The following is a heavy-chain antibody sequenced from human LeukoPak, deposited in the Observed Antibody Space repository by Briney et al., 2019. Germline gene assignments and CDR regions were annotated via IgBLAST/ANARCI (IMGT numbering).Heavy chain of an antibody. CDR1: GFTFSNYW. CDR2: ISWNSGSI. CDR3: AKDAACSGGSCYGWFDP. D-gene: IGHD2-15*01. V-gene: IGHV3-9*01. J-gene: IGHJ5*02. Sequence: GGSLRLSCAASGFTFSNYWMHWVRQAPGKGLEWVSGISWNSGSIGYADSVKGRFTISRDNAKNSLYLQMSSLRAEDTALYYCAKDAACSGGSCYGWFDPWGQGTLVTVSS.